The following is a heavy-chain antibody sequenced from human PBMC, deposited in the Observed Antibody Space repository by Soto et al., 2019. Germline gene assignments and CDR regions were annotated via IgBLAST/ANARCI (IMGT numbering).Heavy chain of an antibody. CDR2: ISAYNGNT. V-gene: IGHV1-18*01. Sequence: ASVKVSCKASGYTFTSYGISWVRQAPGQGLEWMGWISAYNGNTNYAQKLQGRVTMTTDTSTSTAYMELRSLRSDDTAVYYCASLMYSSSWKFYYSYYVMDVGGQGTPVTVSS. CDR3: ASLMYSSSWKFYYSYYVMDV. CDR1: GYTFTSYG. J-gene: IGHJ6*02. D-gene: IGHD6-13*01.